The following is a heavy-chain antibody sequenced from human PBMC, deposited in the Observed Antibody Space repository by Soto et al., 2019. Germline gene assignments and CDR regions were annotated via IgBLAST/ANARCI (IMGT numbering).Heavy chain of an antibody. Sequence: QVQLVQSGAEVKKPGASVKVSCKASGYTFSNYYMHWMRQAPGQGLEWMGIINPSGVSASYAQNFQGRLTLTTDTSPSTVCLELSSLTSEDTAIYHCARDGDGYNSWAIHYLDNWGQGTLVTVSS. CDR2: INPSGVSA. D-gene: IGHD5-18*01. CDR1: GYTFSNYY. CDR3: ARDGDGYNSWAIHYLDN. V-gene: IGHV1-46*01. J-gene: IGHJ4*02.